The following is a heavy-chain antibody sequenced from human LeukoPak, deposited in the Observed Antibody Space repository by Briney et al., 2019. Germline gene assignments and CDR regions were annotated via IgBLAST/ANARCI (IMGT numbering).Heavy chain of an antibody. J-gene: IGHJ4*02. V-gene: IGHV3-7*01. CDR2: IKQDGGEK. Sequence: QPGRSLRLSCAASGFTFSSYWMTWVRQAPGKGLEWVANIKQDGGEKYYLDSVKGRFTISRDNAKNSLYLQMNSLRAEDTAVYYCARVSAEWLLFYWGQGTLVTVSS. D-gene: IGHD3-3*01. CDR3: ARVSAEWLLFY. CDR1: GFTFSSYW.